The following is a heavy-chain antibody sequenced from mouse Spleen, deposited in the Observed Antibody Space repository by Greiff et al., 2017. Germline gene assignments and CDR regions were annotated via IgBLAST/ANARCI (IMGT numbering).Heavy chain of an antibody. Sequence: EVKVVESGGGLVKPGGSLKLSCAASGFTFSSYAMSWVRQTPEKRLEWVATISSGGSYTYYPDSVKGRFTISRDNAKNTLYLQMSSLRSEDTAMYYCARHGSYAMDYWGQGTSVTVSS. V-gene: IGHV5-9-3*01. CDR3: ARHGSYAMDY. D-gene: IGHD2-2*01. CDR2: ISSGGSYT. CDR1: GFTFSSYA. J-gene: IGHJ4*01.